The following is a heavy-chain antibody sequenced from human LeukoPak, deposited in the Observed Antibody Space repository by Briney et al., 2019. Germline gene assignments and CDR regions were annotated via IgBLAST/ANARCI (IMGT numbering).Heavy chain of an antibody. J-gene: IGHJ5*02. Sequence: GGSLRLSCAASGFTFSTYAMTWVRQAPGKGLEWVSLISGTGGSTYYADSVKGRFTISRDDSKNTLYLQMNSLRAEDTAVYYCAKDYEPLVGVHRWGDWFDPWGQGTLVTVSS. CDR3: AKDYEPLVGVHRWGDWFDP. CDR1: GFTFSTYA. CDR2: ISGTGGST. V-gene: IGHV3-23*01. D-gene: IGHD1-26*01.